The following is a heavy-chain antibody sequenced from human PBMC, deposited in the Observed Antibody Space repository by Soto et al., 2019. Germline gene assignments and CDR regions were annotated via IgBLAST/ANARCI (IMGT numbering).Heavy chain of an antibody. CDR2: ISSSGSTI. V-gene: IGHV3-11*01. Sequence: GGSLRLSCAASGFTFSDYYMSWIRQAPGKGLEWVSYISSSGSTIYYADSVKGRFTISRDNAKNSLYLQMNSLRAEDTAVYYCARVFSYCSGGSCYRWDYYYYYMDVWGKGTTVTVSS. CDR3: ARVFSYCSGGSCYRWDYYYYYMDV. CDR1: GFTFSDYY. D-gene: IGHD2-15*01. J-gene: IGHJ6*03.